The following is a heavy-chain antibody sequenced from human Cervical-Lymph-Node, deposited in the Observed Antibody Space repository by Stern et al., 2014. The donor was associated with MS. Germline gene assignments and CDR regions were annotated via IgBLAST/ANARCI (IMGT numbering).Heavy chain of an antibody. CDR1: GASISSDHW. Sequence: VQLQESGPGLVKPSGTLSLTCAVSGASISSDHWWSWVRQPPGKGLEWIAEVHRSGSTNYNPSLKSRVTISADKSKNQFFLTVTSVTAADTAVYYCARGMIRWGQGTLVTVS. D-gene: IGHD3-16*01. J-gene: IGHJ4*02. V-gene: IGHV4-4*02. CDR3: ARGMIR. CDR2: VHRSGST.